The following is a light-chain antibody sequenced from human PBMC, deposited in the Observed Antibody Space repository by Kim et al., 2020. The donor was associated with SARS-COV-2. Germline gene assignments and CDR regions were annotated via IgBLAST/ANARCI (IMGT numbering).Light chain of an antibody. CDR1: QSVLRSNNNRKY. J-gene: IGKJ2*01. V-gene: IGKV4-1*01. CDR3: QKYYGSPYT. CDR2: WAS. Sequence: RATINCQYSQSVLRSNNNRKYLGWFQQKPGQPPKLLIYWASTRQTGVPDRFSGGGSGTDFTLTISSLQAEDVAIYYCQKYYGSPYTFGQGTKLEI.